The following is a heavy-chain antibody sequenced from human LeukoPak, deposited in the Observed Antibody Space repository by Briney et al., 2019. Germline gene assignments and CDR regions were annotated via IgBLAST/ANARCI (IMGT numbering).Heavy chain of an antibody. D-gene: IGHD6-13*01. CDR1: GGSFSGYY. Sequence: SETLSLTCAVYGGSFSGYYWSWIRQPPGKGLEWIGEINHSGSTNYNPSLKSRVTISVDTSKNQFSLKLSSVTAADTAVYYCARGGDGGAAAGTGNWFDPWGQGTLVTVSS. V-gene: IGHV4-34*01. CDR3: ARGGDGGAAAGTGNWFDP. J-gene: IGHJ5*02. CDR2: INHSGST.